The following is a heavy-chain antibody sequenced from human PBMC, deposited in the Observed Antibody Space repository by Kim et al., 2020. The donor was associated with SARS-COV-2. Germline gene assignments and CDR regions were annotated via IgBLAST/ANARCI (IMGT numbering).Heavy chain of an antibody. CDR1: GDSVSSNSAA. CDR2: TYYRSKWYN. Sequence: SQTLSLTCAISGDSVSSNSAAWNWIRQSPSRGLEWLGRTYYRSKWYNDYAVSVKSRITINPDTSKNQFSLQLNSVTPEDTAVYYCAREEQLVTYSGSYPFDYWGQGTLVTVSS. D-gene: IGHD1-26*01. V-gene: IGHV6-1*01. J-gene: IGHJ4*02. CDR3: AREEQLVTYSGSYPFDY.